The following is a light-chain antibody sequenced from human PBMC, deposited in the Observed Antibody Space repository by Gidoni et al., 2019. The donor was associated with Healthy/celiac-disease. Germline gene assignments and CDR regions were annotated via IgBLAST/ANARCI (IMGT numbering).Light chain of an antibody. CDR1: QSVSSSY. CDR2: GAS. Sequence: ESVVTQSPGTLSLSPGERATLSCRASQSVSSSYLAWYQQKPGQAPRLLIYGASSRATGIPDRFSGSGSGTDFTLTISRLEPEDFAVYYCQQYGSSPLTFGGGTKVEIK. CDR3: QQYGSSPLT. V-gene: IGKV3-20*01. J-gene: IGKJ4*01.